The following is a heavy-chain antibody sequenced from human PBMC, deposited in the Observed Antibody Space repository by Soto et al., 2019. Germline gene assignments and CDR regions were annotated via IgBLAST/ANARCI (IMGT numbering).Heavy chain of an antibody. CDR2: IYYSGST. Sequence: SETLSLTCTVSGGSISSYYWSWIRQPPGKGLEWIGYIYYSGSTNYNPSLKSRVTISVDTSKNQFSLKLSSVTAADTAVYYCARISAMGSDYWGQGTLVTVSS. J-gene: IGHJ4*02. CDR3: ARISAMGSDY. V-gene: IGHV4-59*01. D-gene: IGHD5-18*01. CDR1: GGSISSYY.